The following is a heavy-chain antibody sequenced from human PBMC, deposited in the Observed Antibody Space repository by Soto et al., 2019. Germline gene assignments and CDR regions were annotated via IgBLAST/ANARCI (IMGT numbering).Heavy chain of an antibody. CDR3: ASRDPGTSVDY. V-gene: IGHV4-4*02. Sequence: SETLSLTCAVSGGSFTSNNWWTWVRQPPGQGPEWIGEIYRTGSTNYNPSLKSRVTISLDKSENQFSLKVTSLTAADTAVYYCASRDPGTSVDYWGQGTLVTVSS. CDR1: GGSFTSNNW. CDR2: IYRTGST. D-gene: IGHD1-7*01. J-gene: IGHJ4*02.